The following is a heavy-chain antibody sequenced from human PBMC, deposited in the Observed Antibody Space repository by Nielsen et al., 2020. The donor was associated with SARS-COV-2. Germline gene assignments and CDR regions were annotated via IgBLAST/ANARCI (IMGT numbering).Heavy chain of an antibody. CDR3: AREYIVVVPAAKAYYYGMDV. Sequence: ASVKVSCKASGYTFTSYYMHWVRQAPGQGLEWMGWINPNSGGTNYAQKFQGWVTMTRDTSISTAYMELSRLRSDDTAVYYCAREYIVVVPAAKAYYYGMDVWGQGTTVTVSS. CDR2: INPNSGGT. CDR1: GYTFTSYY. J-gene: IGHJ6*02. V-gene: IGHV1-2*04. D-gene: IGHD2-2*01.